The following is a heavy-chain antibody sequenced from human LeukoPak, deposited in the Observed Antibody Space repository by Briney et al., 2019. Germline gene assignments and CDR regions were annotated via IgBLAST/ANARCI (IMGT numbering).Heavy chain of an antibody. V-gene: IGHV1-69*01. J-gene: IGHJ4*02. CDR3: ARASGYDWKFDY. D-gene: IGHD5-12*01. Sequence: SVTVSCKASGGTYSSYAISWVRQAPGQGLEWMGGIIPIFGTANYAQKFQGRVTITADESTSTAYMELSSLRSEDTAVYYCARASGYDWKFDYWGQGTLVTVSS. CDR2: IIPIFGTA. CDR1: GGTYSSYA.